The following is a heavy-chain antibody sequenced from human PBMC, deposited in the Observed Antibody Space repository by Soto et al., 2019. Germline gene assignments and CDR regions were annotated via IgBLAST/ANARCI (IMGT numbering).Heavy chain of an antibody. CDR2: ISGSGGST. V-gene: IGHV3-23*01. D-gene: IGHD6-13*01. Sequence: GGSLRLSCAASGFTFSSYAMSWVRQAPGKGLEWVSAISGSGGSTYYADSVKGRFTISRDNSKNTLYLQMNSLRAEDTAVYYCATSLIAAAGLYYFDYWGQGALVPVSS. J-gene: IGHJ4*02. CDR3: ATSLIAAAGLYYFDY. CDR1: GFTFSSYA.